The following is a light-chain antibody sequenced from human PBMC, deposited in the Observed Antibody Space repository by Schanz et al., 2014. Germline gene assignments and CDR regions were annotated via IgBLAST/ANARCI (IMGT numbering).Light chain of an antibody. V-gene: IGLV2-8*01. Sequence: QSVLIQPPSASGSPGQSVAISCTGTTSDVGGYNFVSWYQQHPGKAPKLMIYEVTKRPSGVPDRFSGSKSGNTASLTVSGLQAEDEADYYCSSYAGSNNLVFGGGTKLTVL. CDR3: SSYAGSNNLV. J-gene: IGLJ3*02. CDR2: EVT. CDR1: TSDVGGYNF.